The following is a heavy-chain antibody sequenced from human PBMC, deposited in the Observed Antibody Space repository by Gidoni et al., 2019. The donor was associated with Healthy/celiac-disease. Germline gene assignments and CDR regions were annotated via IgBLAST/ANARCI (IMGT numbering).Heavy chain of an antibody. V-gene: IGHV3-49*03. CDR3: TRDRDTAMAYYYYYGMDV. CDR1: GFTFGDYA. D-gene: IGHD5-18*01. Sequence: EVQLVESGGGLVQPGRSLRLSGTASGFTFGDYAMSWFRQAPGKGLEWVGFIRSKAYGGTTEYAASVKGRFTISRDDSKSIAYLQMNSLKTEDTAVYYCTRDRDTAMAYYYYYGMDVWGQGTTVTVSS. J-gene: IGHJ6*02. CDR2: IRSKAYGGTT.